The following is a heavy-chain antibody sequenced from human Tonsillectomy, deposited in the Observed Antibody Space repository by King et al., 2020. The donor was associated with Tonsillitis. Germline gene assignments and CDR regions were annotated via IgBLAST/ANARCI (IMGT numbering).Heavy chain of an antibody. CDR3: ARENYGGKGAFDI. CDR1: GYTFSSYW. CDR2: IKTDGTEK. J-gene: IGHJ3*02. Sequence: QLVQSGGGLVQPGGCLRLSCEASGYTFSSYWMSWVRQAPGKGLEWVANIKTDGTEKYYVDSEKGRFTISRDNAKNSLYLQMNSLRAEDTALYYCARENYGGKGAFDIWGQGTMVTVSS. V-gene: IGHV3-7*03. D-gene: IGHD4-23*01.